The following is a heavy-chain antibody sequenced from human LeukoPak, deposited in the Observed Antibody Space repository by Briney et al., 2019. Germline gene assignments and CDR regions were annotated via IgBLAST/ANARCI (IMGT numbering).Heavy chain of an antibody. CDR2: ISPLLGTT. CDR3: AKDRCTGDYCYHDH. Sequence: GASVKVSCKASGGTFSNDPISWLRQAPGQRLEWMGNISPLLGTTVYTQEFQGRVTITTAKATNTIYMDLYSLTSDDTAMYYCAKDRCTGDYCYHDHWGQGTLVTVSS. J-gene: IGHJ4*02. V-gene: IGHV1-69*08. D-gene: IGHD2-8*02. CDR1: GGTFSNDP.